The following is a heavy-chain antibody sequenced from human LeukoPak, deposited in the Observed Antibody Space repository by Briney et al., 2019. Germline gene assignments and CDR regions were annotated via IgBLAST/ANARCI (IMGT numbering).Heavy chain of an antibody. V-gene: IGHV4-59*01. J-gene: IGHJ6*03. CDR1: GGSISSYY. Sequence: PSETLSLTCTVSGGSISSYYWSWIRQPPGKGLEWIGYIYYSGSTNYNPSLKSRVTISVDTPKNQFSLKLSSVTAADTAVYYCARARYYYGSGPLGYMDVWGKGTTVTVSS. D-gene: IGHD3-10*01. CDR2: IYYSGST. CDR3: ARARYYYGSGPLGYMDV.